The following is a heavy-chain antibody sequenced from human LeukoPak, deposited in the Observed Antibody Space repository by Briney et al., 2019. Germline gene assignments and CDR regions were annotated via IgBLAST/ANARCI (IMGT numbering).Heavy chain of an antibody. CDR2: IYYSGST. J-gene: IGHJ4*02. D-gene: IGHD2-21*02. V-gene: IGHV4-59*01. CDR1: DGSISSYY. CDR3: ARDIPHLFNCGGDCYSFDY. Sequence: SETLSLTCTVSDGSISSYYWSWIRQPPGKGLEWIGYIYYSGSTNYNPSLKSRVTISVDTSKNQFSLKLSSVTAADTAVYYCARDIPHLFNCGGDCYSFDYWGQGTLVTVSS.